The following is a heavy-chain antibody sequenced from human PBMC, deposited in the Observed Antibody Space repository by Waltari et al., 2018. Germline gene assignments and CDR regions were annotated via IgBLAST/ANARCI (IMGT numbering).Heavy chain of an antibody. J-gene: IGHJ4*02. D-gene: IGHD3-9*01. CDR3: ARLPTKYFDSLGWGFFDQ. V-gene: IGHV4-4*09. Sequence: HVQLQESGPGLVKPSETLSLPCSVSGDFPSDDHWTWIRQAPGKGLEWVAYRGNTGASKCTPSLKSRVTLSADTSKEQFSLRLTSVTAADTAVYFCARLPTKYFDSLGWGFFDQWGQGILVTVSS. CDR2: RGNTGAS. CDR1: GDFPSDDH.